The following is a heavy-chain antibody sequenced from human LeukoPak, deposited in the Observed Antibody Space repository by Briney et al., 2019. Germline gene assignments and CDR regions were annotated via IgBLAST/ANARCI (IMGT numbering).Heavy chain of an antibody. J-gene: IGHJ4*02. CDR2: ISSSSSTI. D-gene: IGHD7-27*01. CDR3: ARDELGPFDY. CDR1: GFTFSSYS. Sequence: PGGSLRLSCAASGFTFSSYSMNWVRQAPGKGLEWVSYISSSSSTIYYADSVKGRFTISRDNAKNSLYLQMNSLRAEDTAVYYCARDELGPFDYWGQGTLVTVPS. V-gene: IGHV3-48*04.